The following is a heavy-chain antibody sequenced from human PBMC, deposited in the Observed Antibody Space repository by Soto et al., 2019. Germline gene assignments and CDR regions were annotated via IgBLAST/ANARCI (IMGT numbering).Heavy chain of an antibody. Sequence: ASVKVSCKASGYTFTDYYLHWVRQAPGQGLEWMGWINPNSGGTKYAQKFQGWVTMTRDTSISTAYMELSRLRSDDTAVYYCTIEPQDIVLVPAAGGMDVWGQGTTVTVSS. J-gene: IGHJ6*02. V-gene: IGHV1-2*04. D-gene: IGHD2-2*01. CDR1: GYTFTDYY. CDR2: INPNSGGT. CDR3: TIEPQDIVLVPAAGGMDV.